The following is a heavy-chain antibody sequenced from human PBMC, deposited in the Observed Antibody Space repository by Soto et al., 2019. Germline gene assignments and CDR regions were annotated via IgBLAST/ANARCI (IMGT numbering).Heavy chain of an antibody. CDR2: IFYTGST. CDR3: ARPKTIGAAAGKGWFDP. Sequence: PSETLSLTCAVYGGSFSGYYWTWIRQPPGTGLEWIGSIFYTGSTYYSPSLKGRIIISVDPSKNQFSLKLTSVTAADMVLYYCARPKTIGAAAGKGWFDPWGQGTLVTVSS. CDR1: GGSFSGYY. V-gene: IGHV4-34*12. J-gene: IGHJ5*02. D-gene: IGHD6-13*01.